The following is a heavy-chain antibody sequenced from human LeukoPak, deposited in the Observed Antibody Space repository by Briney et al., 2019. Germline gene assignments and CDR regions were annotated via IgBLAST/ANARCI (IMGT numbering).Heavy chain of an antibody. V-gene: IGHV1-18*01. Sequence: GASVKVSCKASGYTFTSYGISWVRQAPGQGLEWMGWISAYNGNTNYAQKLQGRVTMTTDTSTSTAYMELRSLRSDDTAVYYCARDLTRITIFGVVSGYMDVWGKGTTVTVSS. D-gene: IGHD3-3*01. J-gene: IGHJ6*03. CDR2: ISAYNGNT. CDR3: ARDLTRITIFGVVSGYMDV. CDR1: GYTFTSYG.